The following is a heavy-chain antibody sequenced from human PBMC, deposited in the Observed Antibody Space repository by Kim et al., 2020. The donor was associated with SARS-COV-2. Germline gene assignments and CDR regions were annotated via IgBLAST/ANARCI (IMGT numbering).Heavy chain of an antibody. D-gene: IGHD3-22*01. CDR1: GYTFTSYA. V-gene: IGHV1-3*01. CDR2: VNAGNGNT. CDR3: ARAPSPPYYYDSSDSGLDV. Sequence: ASVKVSCKASGYTFTSYAMHWVRQAPGQRLEWMGWVNAGNGNTKYSQKFQGRVTITRDTSASTAYMELSSLRSEDTAVYYCARAPSPPYYYDSSDSGLDVWGQGTTVTVSS. J-gene: IGHJ6*02.